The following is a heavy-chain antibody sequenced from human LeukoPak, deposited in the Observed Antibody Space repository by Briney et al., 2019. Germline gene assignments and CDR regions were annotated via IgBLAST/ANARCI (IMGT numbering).Heavy chain of an antibody. CDR2: IYYSGST. J-gene: IGHJ4*02. Sequence: PSETLSLTCTVSGGSISSYYWSWIRQPPGKGLEWIGYIYYSGSTNYNPSLKSQVTISVDTSKNQFSLKLSSVTAADTAVYYCARAGITGDSSDYWGQGTLVTVSS. D-gene: IGHD7-27*01. V-gene: IGHV4-59*01. CDR3: ARAGITGDSSDY. CDR1: GGSISSYY.